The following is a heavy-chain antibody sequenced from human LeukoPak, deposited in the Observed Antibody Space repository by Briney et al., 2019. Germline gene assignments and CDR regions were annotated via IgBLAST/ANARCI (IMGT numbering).Heavy chain of an antibody. CDR1: GFTFSSYW. J-gene: IGHJ3*02. D-gene: IGHD3-22*01. Sequence: PGGSLRLSCAASGFTFSSYWMSWVRQAPGKGLEWVANIKQDGSEKYYVDSVKGRFTISRDNAKNSLYLQMNSLRAEDTAVYYCARDLGDCSGYYYRYDAFDIWGQGTMVTVSS. V-gene: IGHV3-7*03. CDR3: ARDLGDCSGYYYRYDAFDI. CDR2: IKQDGSEK.